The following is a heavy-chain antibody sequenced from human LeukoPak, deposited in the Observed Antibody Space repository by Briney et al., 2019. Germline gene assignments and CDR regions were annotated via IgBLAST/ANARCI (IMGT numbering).Heavy chain of an antibody. Sequence: SEALSLTCAVYGGSFSGYYWSWIPQPPGRGLEWIGEINHSGSTNYSPSLKSRVTISVDTTKNQFSLKLSSVTAADTAVYYCARVEKITMIIDYWGQGTLVTVSS. J-gene: IGHJ4*02. CDR2: INHSGST. D-gene: IGHD3-22*01. CDR1: GGSFSGYY. CDR3: ARVEKITMIIDY. V-gene: IGHV4-34*01.